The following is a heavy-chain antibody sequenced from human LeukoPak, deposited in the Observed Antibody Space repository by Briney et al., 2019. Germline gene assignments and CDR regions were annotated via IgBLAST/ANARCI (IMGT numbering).Heavy chain of an antibody. Sequence: SGGSLRLSCAASGFTFSSYGMHWVRQAPGKGLEWVAVIWYDGSNKYYADSVKGRFTISRDNSKNTLYLQMNSLRAEDTAVYYCARDGWYYDSSFFTDHWGQGTLVTVSS. V-gene: IGHV3-33*01. CDR3: ARDGWYYDSSFFTDH. CDR1: GFTFSSYG. CDR2: IWYDGSNK. D-gene: IGHD3-22*01. J-gene: IGHJ4*02.